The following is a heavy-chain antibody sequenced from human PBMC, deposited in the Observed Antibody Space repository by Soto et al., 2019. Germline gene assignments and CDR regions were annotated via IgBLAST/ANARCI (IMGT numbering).Heavy chain of an antibody. CDR3: AKAPISGSYLFDP. Sequence: GGSLRLSCAASGFTFSSYAMSWVRQAPGKGLEWVSAISGSGGSTYYADSVKGRFTISRDNPKNTLYLQMNSLRAEDTAVYYWAKAPISGSYLFDPWGQGTLVTVYS. D-gene: IGHD1-26*01. CDR2: ISGSGGST. V-gene: IGHV3-23*01. J-gene: IGHJ5*02. CDR1: GFTFSSYA.